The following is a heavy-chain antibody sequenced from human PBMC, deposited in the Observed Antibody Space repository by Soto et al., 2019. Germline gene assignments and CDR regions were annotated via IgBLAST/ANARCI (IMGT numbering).Heavy chain of an antibody. CDR3: TRCTVPYYYGMDV. Sequence: GGSLRLSCTASGFTFGYYAMSWFRQAPGKGLEWVGFIRSKAYGGTTEYAASVKGRFTISRDDSKSIAYLQMNSLKTEDTAVYYCTRCTVPYYYGMDVWGLGTTVTVSS. CDR1: GFTFGYYA. D-gene: IGHD4-17*01. J-gene: IGHJ6*02. V-gene: IGHV3-49*03. CDR2: IRSKAYGGTT.